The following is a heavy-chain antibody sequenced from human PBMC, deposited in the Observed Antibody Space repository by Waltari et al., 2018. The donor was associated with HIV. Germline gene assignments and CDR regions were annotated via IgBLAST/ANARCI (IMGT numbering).Heavy chain of an antibody. D-gene: IGHD4-17*01. CDR3: ARDSVPSFDYGDSYYYGMDV. J-gene: IGHJ6*01. V-gene: IGHV4-34*01. CDR2: INHSGNG. CDR1: SGSFSGYY. Sequence: QVQLQQWGAGLLRPSETLSLPFAVYSGSFSGYYWCWIRLPPGKGLEWIGEINHSGNGNYDPSLNSRVTISEDTTKNQFSLRLRSVIAADTAVYYCARDSVPSFDYGDSYYYGMDVWSQGTTVTVSS.